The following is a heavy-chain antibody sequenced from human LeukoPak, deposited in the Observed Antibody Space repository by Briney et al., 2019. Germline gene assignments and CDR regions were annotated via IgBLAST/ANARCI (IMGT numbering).Heavy chain of an antibody. CDR3: ARERDSSSSSGY. V-gene: IGHV1-46*01. Sequence: ASVKVSCKASGYTFTRYYMQWVRQAPGQGLEWMGIINPSGGNANYAQEFQGRVTLTRDTSTSTVYMELSSLRSEDTAIYYRARERDSSSSSGYWGQGTLVSVSS. CDR2: INPSGGNA. CDR1: GYTFTRYY. J-gene: IGHJ4*02. D-gene: IGHD6-13*01.